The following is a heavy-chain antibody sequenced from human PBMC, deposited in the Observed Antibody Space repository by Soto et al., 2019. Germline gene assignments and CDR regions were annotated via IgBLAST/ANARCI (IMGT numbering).Heavy chain of an antibody. CDR2: ISTNSSYV. D-gene: IGHD4-17*01. Sequence: AGSLRLSCAASGVPFSSYTMTWVRQAPGKGLERVSYISTNSSYVSYAESDKGRINISRDNAKSSVLLHMDRMRVADTAIYECARETAVDQDYGANHIIDFWGQGTLVTVSS. CDR1: GVPFSSYT. V-gene: IGHV3-21*01. CDR3: ARETAVDQDYGANHIIDF. J-gene: IGHJ4*02.